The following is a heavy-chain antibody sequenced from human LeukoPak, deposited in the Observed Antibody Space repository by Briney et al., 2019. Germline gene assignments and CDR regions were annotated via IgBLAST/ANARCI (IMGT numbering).Heavy chain of an antibody. CDR1: GLTFSSYW. V-gene: IGHV3-74*01. Sequence: PGGSLRLSCAASGLTFSSYWMHWVRQAPGKGLVWVSRINSDESSTNYADSVKGRFTISRDNAKNTLYLQMDSLRAEDTAVYYCVRGTGYLLLDFWGQGTLVTVSS. J-gene: IGHJ4*02. CDR2: INSDESST. CDR3: VRGTGYLLLDF. D-gene: IGHD3/OR15-3a*01.